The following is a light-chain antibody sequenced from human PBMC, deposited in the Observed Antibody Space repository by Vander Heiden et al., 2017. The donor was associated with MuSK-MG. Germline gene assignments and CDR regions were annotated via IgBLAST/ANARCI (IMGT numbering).Light chain of an antibody. CDR2: DAS. CDR1: EDIRNR. V-gene: IGKV1-33*01. Sequence: DIQMTQSPSSLSPSVGDRVTITCQASEDIRNRLNWYQQKPGKAPKLLIYDASNLETGVPSRFRGSGSGTAFIFTITSLQPEDIAKYYCQQYHYLITFGQGTRLDIK. J-gene: IGKJ5*01. CDR3: QQYHYLIT.